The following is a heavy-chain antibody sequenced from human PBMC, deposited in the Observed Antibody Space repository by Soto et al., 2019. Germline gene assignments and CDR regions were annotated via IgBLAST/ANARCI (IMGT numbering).Heavy chain of an antibody. D-gene: IGHD1-26*01. J-gene: IGHJ4*02. V-gene: IGHV1-69*01. CDR1: GGTFSSYP. Sequence: QLVQSGAEVREPGSSVKVSCKASGGTFSSYPVIWVRQAPGQGLEWMGGITPTLNIAKYAEKFQGRVTITADESTSTVNMHLSSLRSEDTAVYFCARGYYSGSNPSSFDYWGQGTLVAVSS. CDR2: ITPTLNIA. CDR3: ARGYYSGSNPSSFDY.